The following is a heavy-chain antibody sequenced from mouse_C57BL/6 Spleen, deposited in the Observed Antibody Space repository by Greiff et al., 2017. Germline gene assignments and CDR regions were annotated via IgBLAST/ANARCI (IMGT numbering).Heavy chain of an antibody. CDR1: GYTFTSYW. J-gene: IGHJ1*03. D-gene: IGHD1-1*01. Sequence: QVQLQQPGAELVKPGASVKLSCKASGYTFTSYWMQWVKQRPGQGLEWIGEIDPSDSYTNYNQKFKGKATLTVDTSSSTAYMQLSSLTSEDSAVYYCARRFTTVVARYFDVWGTGTTVTVSS. CDR3: ARRFTTVVARYFDV. CDR2: IDPSDSYT. V-gene: IGHV1-50*01.